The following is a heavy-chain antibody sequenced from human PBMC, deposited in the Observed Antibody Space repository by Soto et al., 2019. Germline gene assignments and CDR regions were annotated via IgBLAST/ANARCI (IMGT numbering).Heavy chain of an antibody. CDR2: ISGSGVST. CDR1: GFTFSNYA. V-gene: IGHV3-23*01. D-gene: IGHD1-26*01. Sequence: GGSLRLSCAVSGFTFSNYAMSWVRQAPWKGLAWVSAISGSGVSTYYADSVKGRFTISRDNSKNTLYLQMNSLRAEDTALYYCAKVPLGAKGRFDYWGQGTLVTVSS. CDR3: AKVPLGAKGRFDY. J-gene: IGHJ4*02.